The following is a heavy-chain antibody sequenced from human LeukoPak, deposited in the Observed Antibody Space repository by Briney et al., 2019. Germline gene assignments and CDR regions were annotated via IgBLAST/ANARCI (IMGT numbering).Heavy chain of an antibody. CDR1: GDSISNFY. CDR2: INHSGST. J-gene: IGHJ5*02. CDR3: AREQLWFDISDYYYGVYFDP. D-gene: IGHD3-22*01. Sequence: SETLSLTCSVSGDSISNFYWSWIRQPPGKGLEWIGEINHSGSTNYNPSLKSRVTISVDTSKNQFSLQLNSVTPEDTAVYYCAREQLWFDISDYYYGVYFDPWGQGTLVTVSS. V-gene: IGHV4-34*01.